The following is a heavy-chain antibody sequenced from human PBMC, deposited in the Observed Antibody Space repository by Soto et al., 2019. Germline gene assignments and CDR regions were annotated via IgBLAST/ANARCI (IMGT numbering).Heavy chain of an antibody. V-gene: IGHV4-30-4*01. J-gene: IGHJ5*02. CDR2: IYYSGTT. CDR1: GGSISSGDFY. D-gene: IGHD2-2*01. Sequence: PSETLSLTCTVSGGSISSGDFYWSWIRQPPGKNLEWIGYIYYSGTTYYNPSLKSRVTISVDVSKNQFSLKLTSVTAADTAVYYCAREDCTTTRCPSFDAWGQGTLVTVSS. CDR3: AREDCTTTRCPSFDA.